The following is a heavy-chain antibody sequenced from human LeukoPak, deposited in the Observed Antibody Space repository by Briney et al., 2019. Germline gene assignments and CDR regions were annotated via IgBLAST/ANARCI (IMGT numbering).Heavy chain of an antibody. Sequence: GGSLRLSCAASGSTFSTSWMAWIRQAPGKGLDWLGNINPDGSTINYVDFVKGRFTFPRDNAKKSLYLHMNSLRAEDTAVFYCARDSGHNAFDIWGQGTMVTVSS. CDR1: GSTFSTSW. V-gene: IGHV3-7*01. CDR3: ARDSGHNAFDI. J-gene: IGHJ3*02. CDR2: INPDGSTI. D-gene: IGHD5-12*01.